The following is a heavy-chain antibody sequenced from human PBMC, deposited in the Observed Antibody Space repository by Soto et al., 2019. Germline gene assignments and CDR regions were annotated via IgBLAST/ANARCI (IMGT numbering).Heavy chain of an antibody. V-gene: IGHV4-31*03. CDR2: IYYSGST. D-gene: IGHD6-13*01. CDR3: ARQGSSSWYNDY. CDR1: GGSISSGGYY. J-gene: IGHJ4*02. Sequence: SETLSLTCTVSGGSISSGGYYWSWIRQHPGKGLEWIGYIYYSGSTYYNPSLKSRVTISVDTSKNQFSLKLSSVTAADTAVYYCARQGSSSWYNDYWGQGTLVTVSS.